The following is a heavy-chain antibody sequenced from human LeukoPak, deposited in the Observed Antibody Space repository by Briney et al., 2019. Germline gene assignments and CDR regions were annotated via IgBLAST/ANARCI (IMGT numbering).Heavy chain of an antibody. CDR2: IYSGGST. J-gene: IGHJ3*02. CDR3: ARPQQRTMVRGSAFDI. V-gene: IGHV3-53*01. Sequence: PGGSLRLSCAASGFTVSSNYMSWVRQAPGKGLEWVSVIYSGGSTHYADSVKGRFTISRDNSKNTLYLQMNSLRAEDTAVYYCARPQQRTMVRGSAFDIWGQGTMVTVSS. D-gene: IGHD3-10*01. CDR1: GFTVSSNY.